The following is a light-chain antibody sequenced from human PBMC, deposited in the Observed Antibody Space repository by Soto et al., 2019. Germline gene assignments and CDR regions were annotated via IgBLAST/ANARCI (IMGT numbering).Light chain of an antibody. V-gene: IGKV3-15*01. CDR3: QQYNNWPRT. Sequence: ELVMTQSPATLSVSPGGRATLSCRASQSVSSNLAWYQQKPGQAPRLLIYGASTRATGFPARFSGSGSGTEFTLTISSLQSEDFAVYYCQQYNNWPRTFGQGTKVDNK. J-gene: IGKJ1*01. CDR2: GAS. CDR1: QSVSSN.